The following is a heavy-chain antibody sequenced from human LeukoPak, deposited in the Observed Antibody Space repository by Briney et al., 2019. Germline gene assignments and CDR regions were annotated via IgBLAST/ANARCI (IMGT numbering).Heavy chain of an antibody. D-gene: IGHD4-17*01. CDR1: GDSISSGGYY. V-gene: IGHV4-31*03. CDR2: IYFSGST. J-gene: IGHJ6*02. Sequence: SETLSLTCTVSGDSISSGGYYWNWIRQHPGKGLEWIGYIYFSGSTYYSPSLKSRVTISVDTSNNQFSLKLSSVIAADTAVYYCARYGLRYYYYGMDVWGQGTTVTVSS. CDR3: ARYGLRYYYYGMDV.